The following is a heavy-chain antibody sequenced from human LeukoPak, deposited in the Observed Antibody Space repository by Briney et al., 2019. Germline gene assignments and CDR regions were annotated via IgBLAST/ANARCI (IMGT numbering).Heavy chain of an antibody. D-gene: IGHD6-13*01. J-gene: IGHJ5*02. Sequence: PGGSLRLSCAASGFTFSSYSMNWVRQAPGKGLEWVSSISSSSSYIYYADSVKGRFTISRDNAKNSLYLQMNSLRAEDTAVYYCARHRPAAGILDWFDPWGQGTLVTVSS. CDR3: ARHRPAAGILDWFDP. CDR1: GFTFSSYS. CDR2: ISSSSSYI. V-gene: IGHV3-21*01.